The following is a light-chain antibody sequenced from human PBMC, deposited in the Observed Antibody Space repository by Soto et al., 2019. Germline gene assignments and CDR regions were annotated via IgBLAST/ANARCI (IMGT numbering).Light chain of an antibody. CDR1: QSVRSTY. V-gene: IGKV3-20*01. CDR2: GAS. J-gene: IGKJ1*01. Sequence: EIVLTQSPGTLSLSPGESASLSCRATQSVRSTYLAWYQQKSGQPPRLLIYGASTRATGIQERLSGSGSGTDFTLTISRLEPEDFAVYYCQQYGSSPLTFGQGTKVEIK. CDR3: QQYGSSPLT.